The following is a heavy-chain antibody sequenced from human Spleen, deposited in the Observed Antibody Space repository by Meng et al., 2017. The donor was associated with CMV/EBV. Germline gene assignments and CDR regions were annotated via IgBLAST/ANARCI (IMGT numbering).Heavy chain of an antibody. CDR3: ARAGLGIDDY. CDR1: GGSISSSSYY. D-gene: IGHD7-27*01. Sequence: SETLSLTCTVSGGSISSSSYYWGWIRQPPGKGLEWIGSIYYSGSTYYNPSLKSRVTISVDTSKNQFSLKLSSVTAADTAVYYCARAGLGIDDYWGQGTLVTVSS. V-gene: IGHV4-39*01. J-gene: IGHJ4*02. CDR2: IYYSGST.